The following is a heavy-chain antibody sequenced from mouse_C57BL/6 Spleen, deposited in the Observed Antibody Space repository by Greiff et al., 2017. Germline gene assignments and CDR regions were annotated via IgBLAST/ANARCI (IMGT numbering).Heavy chain of an antibody. J-gene: IGHJ2*01. D-gene: IGHD1-1*01. CDR3: TEDYYGSSYGY. CDR2: IRLKSDNYAT. Sequence: DVMLVESEGALFQPGGSIKLSWVPSESPLGNTWMTGFRRPPERGLEWVAQIRLKSDNYATHYAVSVKGRFTISRDDSKSSVYLQMNNLRAEDTGIYYCTEDYYGSSYGYWGQGTTLTVSS. V-gene: IGHV6-3*01. CDR1: ESPLGNTW.